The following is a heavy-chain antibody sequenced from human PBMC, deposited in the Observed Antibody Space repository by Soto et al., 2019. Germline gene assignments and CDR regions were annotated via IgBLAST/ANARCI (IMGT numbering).Heavy chain of an antibody. J-gene: IGHJ4*02. CDR2: MNPNSGNT. V-gene: IGHV1-8*01. CDR3: ARDPPLDYYDSSGPGDY. D-gene: IGHD3-22*01. Sequence: ASVKVSCTAAGYTFTSYDSNWVRQATGQGLEWMGWMNPNSGNTDYAQKLQGRVTMTTDTSTSTAYMELRSLRSDDTAVYYCARDPPLDYYDSSGPGDYWGQGTLVTVSS. CDR1: GYTFTSYD.